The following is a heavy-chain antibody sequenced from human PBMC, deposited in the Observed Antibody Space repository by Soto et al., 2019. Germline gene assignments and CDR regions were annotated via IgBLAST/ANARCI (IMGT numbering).Heavy chain of an antibody. CDR2: IYHSGIT. J-gene: IGHJ6*02. CDR3: ARVPDV. Sequence: WTWIRQPPGKGLEWIGYIYHSGITYYNPSLKSRVTISVDRSKNQFSLKLSSVTAADTAVYYCARVPDVWGQGTTVTVSS. V-gene: IGHV4-30-2*01.